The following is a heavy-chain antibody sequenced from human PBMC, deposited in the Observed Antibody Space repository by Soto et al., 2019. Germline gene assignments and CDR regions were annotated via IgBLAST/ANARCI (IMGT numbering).Heavy chain of an antibody. J-gene: IGHJ4*02. D-gene: IGHD1-20*01. CDR3: ARGTRALITSFFAY. Sequence: SETLSLTCSVSGDAISNFYWSWIRQTPGRGLEWIGCVHESGSTDYNPSRKGRVTISLHTSKSQFSLSLRSATAADTATYYCARGTRALITSFFAYWGQGIPVTVSS. V-gene: IGHV4-59*03. CDR1: GDAISNFY. CDR2: VHESGST.